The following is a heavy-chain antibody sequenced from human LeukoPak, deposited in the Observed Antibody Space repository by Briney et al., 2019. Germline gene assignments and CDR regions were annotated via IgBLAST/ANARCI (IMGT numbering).Heavy chain of an antibody. J-gene: IGHJ4*02. Sequence: ASVKVSCKASGGTFSSYAISWVRQAPGQGLEWMGRIIPILGIANYAQKFQGRVTITADKSTSTAYMELSSLRSEDTAVYYCARGFGELKRAFDYWGQGTLVTVSS. D-gene: IGHD3-10*01. CDR1: GGTFSSYA. CDR3: ARGFGELKRAFDY. V-gene: IGHV1-69*04. CDR2: IIPILGIA.